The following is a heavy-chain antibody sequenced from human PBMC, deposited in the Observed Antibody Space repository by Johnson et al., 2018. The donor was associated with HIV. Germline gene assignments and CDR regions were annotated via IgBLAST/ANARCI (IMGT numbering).Heavy chain of an antibody. CDR3: ARDRGAARDAFDI. D-gene: IGHD6-6*01. V-gene: IGHV3-7*05. Sequence: VQLVESGGGLVQPGGSLRLSCAASGFTFSSYAMSWVRQAPGKGLEWVANIKQDGREKYYVDSVKGRFTISRDNAKNSLYLQMNSLRAEDTAVYYCARDRGAARDAFDIWGQGTMVTVSS. J-gene: IGHJ3*02. CDR2: IKQDGREK. CDR1: GFTFSSYA.